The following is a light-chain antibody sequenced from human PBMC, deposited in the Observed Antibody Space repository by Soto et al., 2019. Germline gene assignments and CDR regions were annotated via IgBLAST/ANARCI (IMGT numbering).Light chain of an antibody. J-gene: IGKJ1*01. CDR2: KAF. CDR1: QSIGNW. V-gene: IGKV1-5*03. Sequence: DLEMTQSPSTLSASVGDRVTITCRVSQSIGNWLAWYQQKPGKAPKILNYKAFNLENGVPSRFSRSGSGTECALTISSLQPEDFATYYCHHYNPYSTFVQGTQVEIK. CDR3: HHYNPYST.